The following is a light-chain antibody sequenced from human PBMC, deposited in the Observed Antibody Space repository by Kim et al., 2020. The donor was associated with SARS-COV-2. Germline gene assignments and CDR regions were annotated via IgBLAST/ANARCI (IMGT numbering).Light chain of an antibody. CDR3: QQYGSSPPIT. CDR1: QSVCTTY. V-gene: IGKV3-20*01. Sequence: PGEGATLSCRASQSVCTTYLAWYQQKPGQPLRLLIYGASSRAIGIPDRFSGSGSGTDFTLTISRLEPEDFGVYYCQQYGSSPPITFGQGTRLEIK. J-gene: IGKJ5*01. CDR2: GAS.